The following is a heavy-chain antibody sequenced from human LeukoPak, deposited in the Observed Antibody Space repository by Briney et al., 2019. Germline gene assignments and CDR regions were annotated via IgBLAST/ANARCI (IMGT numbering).Heavy chain of an antibody. CDR1: GGSISSGSYY. CDR2: IYTSGST. J-gene: IGHJ5*02. V-gene: IGHV4-61*02. D-gene: IGHD3-22*01. Sequence: SETLSLTCTVSGGSISSGSYYWSWIRQPAGKGLEWIGRIYTSGSTNYNPSLKSRVTISVDTSKNQFSLKLSSVTAADTAVYYCARDQTVYDSSRWFDPWGQGALVTVSS. CDR3: ARDQTVYDSSRWFDP.